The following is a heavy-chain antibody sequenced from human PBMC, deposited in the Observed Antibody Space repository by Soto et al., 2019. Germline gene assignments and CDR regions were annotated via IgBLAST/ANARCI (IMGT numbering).Heavy chain of an antibody. CDR1: GGSISSYY. CDR2: IYYSWST. V-gene: IGHV4-59*08. Sequence: QVQLQESGPGLVKPSETLSLTCTVSGGSISSYYWSWIRQPPGKGLEWIGYIYYSWSTNYNPSLKSRVTISVDTSKNQFCLKLSSVTAADTAVYYCARLVTVTTGWFDPWGQGTLVTVSS. CDR3: ARLVTVTTGWFDP. D-gene: IGHD4-4*01. J-gene: IGHJ5*02.